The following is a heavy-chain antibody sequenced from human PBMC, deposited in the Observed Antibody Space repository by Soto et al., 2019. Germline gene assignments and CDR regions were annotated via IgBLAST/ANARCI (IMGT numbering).Heavy chain of an antibody. J-gene: IGHJ5*02. Sequence: GGSLRLSCAASGFTFSSYAMHWVRQAPGKGLEWVAAISYDGSNKYYADSVKGRFTISRDNSKNTLYLQMNSLRAEDTAVYYCARAAIVVVVAATLNWFDPWGQGTLVTVSS. CDR3: ARAAIVVVVAATLNWFDP. CDR1: GFTFSSYA. V-gene: IGHV3-30-3*01. CDR2: ISYDGSNK. D-gene: IGHD2-15*01.